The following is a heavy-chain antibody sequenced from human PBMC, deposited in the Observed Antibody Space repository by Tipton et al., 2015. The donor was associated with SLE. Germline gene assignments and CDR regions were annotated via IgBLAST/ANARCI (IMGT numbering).Heavy chain of an antibody. CDR1: GGSISSYY. CDR3: ARHFSGSYSFDY. V-gene: IGHV4-4*07. Sequence: LSLTCTVSGGSISSYYWSWIRQPAGKGLEWIGQIHSSGSTSYNPSLKSRVSISVDMSKSQVSLKLSSVTAADTALYYCARHFSGSYSFDYWGQGKLVTVSS. CDR2: IHSSGST. D-gene: IGHD1-26*01. J-gene: IGHJ4*02.